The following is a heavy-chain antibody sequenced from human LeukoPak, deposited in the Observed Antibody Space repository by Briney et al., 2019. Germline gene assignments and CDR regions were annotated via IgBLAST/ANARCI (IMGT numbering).Heavy chain of an antibody. J-gene: IGHJ4*02. V-gene: IGHV4-4*02. CDR2: IYHSGST. CDR3: ARVGDSSGYHRYFDY. Sequence: SETLSLTCAVSGGSISSSNWWSWVRQPPGKGLEWIGEIYHSGSTNYNPSLKSRVTISVDKSKNQFSLKLSSVTAADTAVYYCARVGDSSGYHRYFDYWGQGTLVTVSS. CDR1: GGSISSSNW. D-gene: IGHD3-22*01.